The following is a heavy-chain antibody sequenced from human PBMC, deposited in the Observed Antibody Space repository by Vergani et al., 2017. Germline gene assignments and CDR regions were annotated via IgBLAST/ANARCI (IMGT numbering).Heavy chain of an antibody. CDR2: ISWNSGRI. V-gene: IGHV3-9*01. CDR1: GFTFDDYA. CDR3: AKLGYCSSTSCYTGAFDI. J-gene: IGHJ3*02. Sequence: EVQLVESGGGLVQPGRSLRLSCAASGFTFDDYAMHWVRQAPGKGLEWVSGISWNSGRIGYADSVKGRFTISRDNAKNSLYLQMNSLRAEDTALYYCAKLGYCSSTSCYTGAFDIWGQGTLVTVSS. D-gene: IGHD2-2*02.